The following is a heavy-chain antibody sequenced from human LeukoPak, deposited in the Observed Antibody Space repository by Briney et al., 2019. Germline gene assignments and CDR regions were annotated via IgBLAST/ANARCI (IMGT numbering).Heavy chain of an antibody. D-gene: IGHD3-10*02. Sequence: SETLSLTCAVYGGSFSGYYWSWIRQPPGKGLEWIGEINHSGSTNYNPSLKSRVTISVDTSKNQFSLKLSSVTAADTAVYYCARGWLFGELFFDYWGQGTLVTVSS. V-gene: IGHV4-34*01. J-gene: IGHJ4*02. CDR1: GGSFSGYY. CDR2: INHSGST. CDR3: ARGWLFGELFFDY.